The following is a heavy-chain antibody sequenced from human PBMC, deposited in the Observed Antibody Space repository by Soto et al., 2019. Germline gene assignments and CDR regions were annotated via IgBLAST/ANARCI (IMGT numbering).Heavy chain of an antibody. CDR2: IIPILGIA. CDR1: GYIFVNYG. Sequence: QVQLVQSGDEVRKPGSSVKVSCKASGYIFVNYGIAWVRQAPGQGLEWMGRIIPILGIANYAQKFQGRVTITADKSTGTAYIELSSLRSEDTAVYYCLNIPHYWGQGTLVTVSS. CDR3: LNIPHY. J-gene: IGHJ4*02. V-gene: IGHV1-69*04.